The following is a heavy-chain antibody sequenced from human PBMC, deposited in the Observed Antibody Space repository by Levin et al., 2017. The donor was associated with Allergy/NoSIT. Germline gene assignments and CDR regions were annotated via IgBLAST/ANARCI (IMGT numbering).Heavy chain of an antibody. D-gene: IGHD3-10*01. CDR3: ADPSLGSGSYLP. CDR1: GFTFSDHY. V-gene: IGHV3-72*01. Sequence: GESLKISCAASGFTFSDHYMDWVRQAPGKGLEWVARVRNRANGYSTEYAASVKGRFTISRDDSKNSLYLQMNSLKTEDTAVYYCADPSLGSGSYLPWGQGTLVTVSS. CDR2: VRNRANGYST. J-gene: IGHJ5*02.